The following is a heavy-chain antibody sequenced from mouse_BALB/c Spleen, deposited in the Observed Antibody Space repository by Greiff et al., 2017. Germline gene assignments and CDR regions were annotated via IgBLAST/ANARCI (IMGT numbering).Heavy chain of an antibody. V-gene: IGHV7-3*02. Sequence: EVMLVESGGGLVQPGGSLRLSCATSGFTFTDYYMSWVRQPPGKALEWLGFIRNKANGYTTEYSASVKGRFTISRDNSQSILYLQMNTLRAEDSATYYCAREDRYGDYAMDYWGQGTSVTVSS. CDR3: AREDRYGDYAMDY. D-gene: IGHD2-14*01. J-gene: IGHJ4*01. CDR1: GFTFTDYY. CDR2: IRNKANGYTT.